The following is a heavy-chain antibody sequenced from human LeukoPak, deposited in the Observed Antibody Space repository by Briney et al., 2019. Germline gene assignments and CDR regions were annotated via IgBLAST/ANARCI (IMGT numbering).Heavy chain of an antibody. Sequence: GGSLRLSCAASGFTFSSYGMHWVRQAPGKGLEWVAVIWYDGSNKYYADSVKGRFTISRDNSKNTLYLQMNSLRAEDTAVYYCARDSGYGGNPGSDAFDIWGQGTMVTVSS. CDR2: IWYDGSNK. V-gene: IGHV3-33*01. CDR3: ARDSGYGGNPGSDAFDI. D-gene: IGHD4-23*01. J-gene: IGHJ3*02. CDR1: GFTFSSYG.